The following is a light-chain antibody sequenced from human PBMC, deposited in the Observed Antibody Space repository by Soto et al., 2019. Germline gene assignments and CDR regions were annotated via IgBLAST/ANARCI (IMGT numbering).Light chain of an antibody. CDR3: QQSYTTPLT. CDR2: AAS. Sequence: DLQMTQSQSSLSAYVGDRVTITCRASQYISDFLNWYQQKPGKAPVILIYAASTLQSGVPSRFNGGGSETNFTLIISSLQPEDFATYYCQQSYTTPLTFGGGTKVDIK. V-gene: IGKV1-39*01. CDR1: QYISDF. J-gene: IGKJ4*01.